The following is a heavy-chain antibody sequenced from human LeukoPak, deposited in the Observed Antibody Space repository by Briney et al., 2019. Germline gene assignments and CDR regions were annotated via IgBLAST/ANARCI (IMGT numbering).Heavy chain of an antibody. D-gene: IGHD5-18*01. J-gene: IGHJ3*02. CDR2: ISYDGSNK. CDR3: AGLGHMVTGAFDI. CDR1: GFTFSSYA. V-gene: IGHV3-30-3*01. Sequence: GGSLRLSCAASGFTFSSYAMHWVRQAPGKGLEWVAVISYDGSNKYYADSVKGRFTISRDNSKNTLYLQMNSLRAEDTAVYYCAGLGHMVTGAFDIWGQGTMVTVSS.